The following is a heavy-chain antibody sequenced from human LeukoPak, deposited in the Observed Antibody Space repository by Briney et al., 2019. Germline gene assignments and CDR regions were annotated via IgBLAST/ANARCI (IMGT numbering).Heavy chain of an antibody. CDR2: IYYTGNT. CDR1: GISISSSNSY. V-gene: IGHV4-39*01. Sequence: SETLSLTCTVSGISISSSNSYWGWIRQPPGKGLEWIGSIYYTGNTYYNASLKSRVTISIDTSKNQISLRLTPVTAADTAMYYCARQTGSGLFTLPGGQGTLVTVSS. J-gene: IGHJ4*02. CDR3: ARQTGSGLFTLP. D-gene: IGHD3/OR15-3a*01.